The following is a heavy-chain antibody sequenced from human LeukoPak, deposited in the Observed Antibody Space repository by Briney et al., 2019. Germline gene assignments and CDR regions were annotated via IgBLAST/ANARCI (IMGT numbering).Heavy chain of an antibody. Sequence: ASVKVSCKASGYKFSSYGITWVRQARGQGLEWMGLTTAYNGNTRIAEKFQARVTLTTDTATDTAFMELGRLRVDDTAVYYCARVLRLGEVSLGFWGQGTLVTVSS. CDR3: ARVLRLGEVSLGF. CDR2: TTAYNGNT. CDR1: GYKFSSYG. J-gene: IGHJ4*02. D-gene: IGHD3-16*02. V-gene: IGHV1-18*01.